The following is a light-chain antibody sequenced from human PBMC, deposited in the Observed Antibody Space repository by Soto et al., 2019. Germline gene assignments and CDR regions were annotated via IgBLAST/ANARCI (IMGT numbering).Light chain of an antibody. CDR2: GAS. Sequence: EIVWTQSQGTLSLSPGERATLSCRARQSVSSSYLAWYQQKPGQAPSLLIYGASSRATGIPDRFSGSGSGTDFTLTISRLEPEDFAVYYCQQYGSSPPWTFGQGTKVEIK. CDR3: QQYGSSPPWT. CDR1: QSVSSSY. V-gene: IGKV3-20*01. J-gene: IGKJ1*01.